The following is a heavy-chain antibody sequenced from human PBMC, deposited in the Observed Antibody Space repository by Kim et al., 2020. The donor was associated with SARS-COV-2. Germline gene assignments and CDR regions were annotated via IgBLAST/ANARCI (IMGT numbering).Heavy chain of an antibody. J-gene: IGHJ6*02. D-gene: IGHD6-13*01. V-gene: IGHV1-18*04. CDR1: GYTFTSYG. CDR3: ARPSQLTGAAGMEGRGYYGMDV. CDR2: ISAYNGNT. Sequence: ASVKVSCKASGYTFTSYGISWVRQAPGQGLEWMGWISAYNGNTNYAQKLQGRVTMTTDTSTSTAYMELRSLRSDDTAVYYCARPSQLTGAAGMEGRGYYGMDVWGQGTTVTVSS.